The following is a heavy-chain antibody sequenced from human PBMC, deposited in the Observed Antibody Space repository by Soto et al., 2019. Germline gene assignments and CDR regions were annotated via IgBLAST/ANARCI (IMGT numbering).Heavy chain of an antibody. D-gene: IGHD4-4*01. CDR3: ARTYCTTTACQAHGIDV. CDR2: IQYSGDT. J-gene: IGHJ6*02. V-gene: IGHV4-61*08. Sequence: SETLSLTCIVSGDSVGSGAYYWSWIRQPPGNALEWIGYIQYSGDTNYNSSLKSRVTISVDMSRNRFSLKLTSVTAADTAFYYCARTYCTTTACQAHGIDVWGQGTTVTVSS. CDR1: GDSVGSGAYY.